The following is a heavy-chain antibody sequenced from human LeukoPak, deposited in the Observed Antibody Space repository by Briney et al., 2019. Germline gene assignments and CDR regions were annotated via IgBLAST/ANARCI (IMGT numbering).Heavy chain of an antibody. Sequence: SETLSLTCTVSGGSISSSIYYWGWFRQPPGKGLEWIGSIYYNVAPYYNSSLKSRFTISVHTSKNHLSLKLSSVTAADTAVYXCARVRDGXNRNWAYWGQGTLVTVSS. D-gene: IGHD5-24*01. J-gene: IGHJ4*02. CDR2: IYYNVAP. V-gene: IGHV4-39*02. CDR1: GGSISSSIYY. CDR3: ARVRDGXNRNWAY.